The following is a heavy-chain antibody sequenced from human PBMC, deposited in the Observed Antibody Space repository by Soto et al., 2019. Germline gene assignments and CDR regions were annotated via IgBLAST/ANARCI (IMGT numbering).Heavy chain of an antibody. D-gene: IGHD3-3*01. CDR3: ARGGHDFWSGPFDY. CDR2: IDSSGST. V-gene: IGHV4-4*07. J-gene: IGHJ4*02. CDR1: GGSISTYY. Sequence: QGQLQESGPGLVKPSETLSLTCSVSGGSISTYYCNWIRQPAGKGLEWIGRIDSSGSTNYSPSLKSRATMSVDTSKNQFSLKLPSVTAADTAVYYCARGGHDFWSGPFDYWGQGTLATVSS.